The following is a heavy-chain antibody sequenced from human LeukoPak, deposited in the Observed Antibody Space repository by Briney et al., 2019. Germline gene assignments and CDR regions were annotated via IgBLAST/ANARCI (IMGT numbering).Heavy chain of an antibody. D-gene: IGHD6-13*01. CDR2: IYNSGST. J-gene: IGHJ4*02. CDR1: GGSISGYY. V-gene: IGHV4-59*01. Sequence: SETLSLTCSVSGGSISGYYWSWIRQPPGKGLEWIGYIYNSGSTNHNPFLKSRVTISVVTSKNQLSLKLKSVTAADTAVYYCARAAHYSSRNFDFWGQGTLVTVSS. CDR3: ARAAHYSSRNFDF.